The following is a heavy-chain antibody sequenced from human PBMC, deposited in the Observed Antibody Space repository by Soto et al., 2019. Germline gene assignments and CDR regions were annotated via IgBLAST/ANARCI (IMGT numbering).Heavy chain of an antibody. CDR2: IIPIFGTA. V-gene: IGHV1-69*01. CDR1: GGTFSSYA. D-gene: IGHD4-17*01. Sequence: QVQLVQSGAEVKKPGSSVKVSCKASGGTFSSYAISWVRQAPGQGLEWMGGIIPIFGTANYAQKFQGRVTITADESASTPFKELSSLRSEDTAGYYCARLYEYGDNSYCGYWGQGTLVAVAS. CDR3: ARLYEYGDNSYCGY. J-gene: IGHJ4*02.